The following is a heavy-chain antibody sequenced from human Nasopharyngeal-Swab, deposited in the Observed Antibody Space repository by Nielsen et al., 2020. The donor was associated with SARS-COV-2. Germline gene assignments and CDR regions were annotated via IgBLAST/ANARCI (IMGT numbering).Heavy chain of an antibody. J-gene: IGHJ6*02. Sequence: GESLKISCAASGFTVSSNYMSWVRQAPGKGLEWVSVIYSGGSTYYADSVKGRFTISRDNSKNTLYLRMNSLRAEDTAVYYCARDLYRQQWPLYNYYGMDVWGQGTTVTVSS. CDR2: IYSGGST. CDR3: ARDLYRQQWPLYNYYGMDV. CDR1: GFTVSSNY. V-gene: IGHV3-53*01. D-gene: IGHD6-19*01.